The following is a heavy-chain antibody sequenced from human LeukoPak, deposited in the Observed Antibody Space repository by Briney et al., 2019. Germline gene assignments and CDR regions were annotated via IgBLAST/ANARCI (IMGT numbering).Heavy chain of an antibody. CDR2: ISAYNGNT. J-gene: IGHJ4*02. Sequence: GASVKVSCKASGYTFTSYGISWVRQAPGQGLEWMGWISAYNGNTNYAQKLQGRVTMTTDTSTSTAYMELRSLRSDDTAVYYCARSQEGLRFLEWFINGFDYWGQGTLVTVSS. CDR3: ARSQEGLRFLEWFINGFDY. V-gene: IGHV1-18*01. CDR1: GYTFTSYG. D-gene: IGHD3-3*01.